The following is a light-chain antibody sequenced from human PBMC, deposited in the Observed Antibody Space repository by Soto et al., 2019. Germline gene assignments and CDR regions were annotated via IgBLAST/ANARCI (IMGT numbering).Light chain of an antibody. J-gene: IGKJ1*01. CDR3: QQYSSPWT. CDR2: KAS. CDR1: QSISWW. Sequence: DIQMTQSPSTLSASVGDRVTITCRASQSISWWLAWCQQKPGKAPKLLIYKASILESGVPSRFSGSGSGTEFTLTISSLQPDDIATYYCQQYSSPWTFGQGTKVEIK. V-gene: IGKV1-5*03.